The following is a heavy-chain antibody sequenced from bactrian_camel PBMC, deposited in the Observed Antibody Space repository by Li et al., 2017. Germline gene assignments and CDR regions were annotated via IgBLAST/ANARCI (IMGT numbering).Heavy chain of an antibody. CDR1: GWTNSDKC. V-gene: IGHV3S1*01. CDR2: IDTRTTSP. Sequence: HVQLVESGGGSVQAGGALKLSCAASGWTNSDKCMAWFRQAPGKEREGVARIDTRTTSPFYADSVKGRFTISQDSAKNTVYLQMNSLKPEDTAMYYCAADRRLTRIAHCGSWSKRPTSPYWGQGTQVTVS. CDR3: AADRRLTRIAHCGSWSKRPTSPY. D-gene: IGHD2*01. J-gene: IGHJ4*01.